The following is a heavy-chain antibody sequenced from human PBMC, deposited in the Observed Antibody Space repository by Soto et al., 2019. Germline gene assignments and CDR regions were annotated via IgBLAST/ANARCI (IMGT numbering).Heavy chain of an antibody. CDR1: GASTSSTFHY. V-gene: IGHV4-39*01. Sequence: QLRLQESGPGLLKPSETLSLTCSVSGASTSSTFHYWGWIRQPPGKGLEWLGSLSHSGNTHYNPSLKSRLFFSADNSKSQFSLTLTTVTPADTAVYFCARHMDYNILTGYFDWGQGTLVTVSS. J-gene: IGHJ4*02. CDR2: LSHSGNT. CDR3: ARHMDYNILTGYFD. D-gene: IGHD3-9*01.